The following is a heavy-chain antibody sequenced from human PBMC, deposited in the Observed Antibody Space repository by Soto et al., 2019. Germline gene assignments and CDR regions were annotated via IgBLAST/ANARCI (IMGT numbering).Heavy chain of an antibody. J-gene: IGHJ4*02. CDR3: ARDYFSGGPYSSGGPSDY. D-gene: IGHD6-19*01. CDR1: GFTFSSYA. V-gene: IGHV3-30-3*01. CDR2: ISYDGSNK. Sequence: PGGSLRLSCAASGFTFSSYAMHWVRQAPGKGLEWVAVISYDGSNKYYADSVKGRFTISRDNSENTLYLQMNSLRAEDTAVYYCARDYFSGGPYSSGGPSDYWGQGTLVAVSS.